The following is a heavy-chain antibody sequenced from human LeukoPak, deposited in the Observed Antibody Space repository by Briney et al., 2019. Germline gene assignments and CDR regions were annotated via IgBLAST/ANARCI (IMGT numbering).Heavy chain of an antibody. Sequence: GASVKVACKAAGGTFSSYAISWVRQAPGQGLEWMGGIIPIFGTANYAQKFQGRVTITADESTSTAYMELSSLRSEDTAVYYCARGRMGWLQLTKLDYYYGMDVWGQGTTVTVSS. CDR3: ARGRMGWLQLTKLDYYYGMDV. CDR1: GGTFSSYA. J-gene: IGHJ6*02. V-gene: IGHV1-69*13. CDR2: IIPIFGTA. D-gene: IGHD5-24*01.